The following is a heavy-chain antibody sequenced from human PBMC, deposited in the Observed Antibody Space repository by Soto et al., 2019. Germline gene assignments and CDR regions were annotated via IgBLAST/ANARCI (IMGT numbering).Heavy chain of an antibody. CDR2: ISYDGSNK. CDR3: AKEETRFISPNNWFDP. CDR1: GFTFSSYG. Sequence: QVQLVESGGGVVQPGRSLRLSCAASGFTFSSYGMHWVRQAPGKGLEWVAVISYDGSNKYYADSVKGRFTISRDNSKNTLYLQMNRLRAEDTAVYYCAKEETRFISPNNWFDPWGQGTLVTIS. D-gene: IGHD3-3*01. J-gene: IGHJ5*02. V-gene: IGHV3-30*18.